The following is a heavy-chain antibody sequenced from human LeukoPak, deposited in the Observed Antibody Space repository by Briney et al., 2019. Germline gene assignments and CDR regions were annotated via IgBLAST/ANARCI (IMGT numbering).Heavy chain of an antibody. CDR2: IRGSGDNTAMSGSGENT. J-gene: IGHJ4*02. CDR1: GFTFSTTA. V-gene: IGHV3-23*01. CDR3: AKDQGGYMMD. D-gene: IGHD5-12*01. Sequence: GGSLRLSCAASGFTFSTTAMGWVRQAPGKGLEWLSVIRGSGDNTAMSGSGENTYYADSVKGRFTISRDNSKNTLYLQMNSLRAEDTAVYYCAKDQGGYMMDWGQGTLVTVSS.